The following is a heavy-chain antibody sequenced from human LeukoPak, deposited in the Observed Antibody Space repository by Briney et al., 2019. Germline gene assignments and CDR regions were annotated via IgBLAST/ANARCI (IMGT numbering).Heavy chain of an antibody. D-gene: IGHD6-19*01. Sequence: SETLSLTCTVSGGSISSSSYYWGWIRQPPGKGLEWIGSIYYSGSTYYNPSLKSRVTISVDTSKNQFSLKLSSVTAADTAVYYCARPGPGGYSSGWYYFDYWGQGTLVTASS. CDR1: GGSISSSSYY. CDR2: IYYSGST. CDR3: ARPGPGGYSSGWYYFDY. J-gene: IGHJ4*02. V-gene: IGHV4-39*01.